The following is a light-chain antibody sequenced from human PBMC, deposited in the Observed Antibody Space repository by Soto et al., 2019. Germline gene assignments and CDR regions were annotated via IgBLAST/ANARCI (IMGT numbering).Light chain of an antibody. Sequence: QSVLTQPASVSGSPGQSITISCTGTSSDVGGYNRVSWSQQHPGKAPKLMIYEVSNWPSGVSNRFSGSKSGNTASLTISGLQPEDEAHYYCTSFTSSNTWVFGGGTKVTVL. J-gene: IGLJ3*02. CDR2: EVS. CDR3: TSFTSSNTWV. CDR1: SSDVGGYNR. V-gene: IGLV2-14*01.